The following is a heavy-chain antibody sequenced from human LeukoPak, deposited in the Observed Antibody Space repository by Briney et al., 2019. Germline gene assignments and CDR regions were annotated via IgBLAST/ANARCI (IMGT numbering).Heavy chain of an antibody. J-gene: IGHJ4*02. CDR3: AKVAQLLAVAGDY. V-gene: IGHV3-66*01. D-gene: IGHD6-19*01. Sequence: GGSLRLSCAASGFTFSSYALSWVRQAPGKGLEWVSVIYSGGSTYYADSVKGRFTISRDNSKNTLYLQMNSLRAEDTAVYYCAKVAQLLAVAGDYWGQGTLVTVSS. CDR2: IYSGGST. CDR1: GFTFSSYA.